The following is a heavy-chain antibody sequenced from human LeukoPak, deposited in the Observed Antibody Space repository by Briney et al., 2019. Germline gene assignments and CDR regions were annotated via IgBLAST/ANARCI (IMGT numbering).Heavy chain of an antibody. D-gene: IGHD3-3*01. CDR1: GGSISSYY. J-gene: IGHJ5*02. V-gene: IGHV4-59*01. CDR2: IYYSGST. Sequence: SETLSLTCTVSGGSISSYYWSWLRQPPGKGLEWIGYIYYSGSTNYNPSLKSRVTISVDTSKNQFSLKLSSVTAADTAVYYCARMVAYDFWSGYWGNWFDPWGQGTLVTVSS. CDR3: ARMVAYDFWSGYWGNWFDP.